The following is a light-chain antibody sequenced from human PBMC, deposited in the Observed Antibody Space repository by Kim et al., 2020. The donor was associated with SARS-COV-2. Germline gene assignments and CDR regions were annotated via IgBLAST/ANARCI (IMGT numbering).Light chain of an antibody. V-gene: IGKV3-15*01. CDR3: QQYHSWPPIT. CDR1: QNVGTK. Sequence: EIVMTQSPATLSVSPGERAALSCKSSQNVGTKVAWYLQKRGQSPRLLIYDASTRASGISDRFFVSGSGTEFTLIIGRLQSEDFALYYCQQYHSWPPITFGQGTRLEIK. CDR2: DAS. J-gene: IGKJ5*01.